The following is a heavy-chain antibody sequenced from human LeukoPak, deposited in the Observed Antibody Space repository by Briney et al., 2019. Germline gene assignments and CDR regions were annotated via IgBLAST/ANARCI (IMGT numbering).Heavy chain of an antibody. V-gene: IGHV1-69*04. CDR2: IIPILGIA. J-gene: IGHJ4*02. Sequence: ASVKVSCKASGYTFTSYDISWVRQAPGQGLEWMGRIIPILGIANYAQKFQGRVTITADESTSTAYMELSSLRSEDTAVYYCARGPYYDILTGYSYWGQGTLVTVSS. D-gene: IGHD3-9*01. CDR1: GYTFTSYD. CDR3: ARGPYYDILTGYSY.